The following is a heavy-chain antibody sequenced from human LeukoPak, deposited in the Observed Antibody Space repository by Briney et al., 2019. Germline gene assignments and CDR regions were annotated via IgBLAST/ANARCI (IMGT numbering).Heavy chain of an antibody. V-gene: IGHV4-61*02. CDR3: ARHPLGRKWELGNWFDP. CDR1: GDSISSGNYY. J-gene: IGHJ5*02. Sequence: SETLSLTCTVSGDSISSGNYYWSWIRQPAGKGLEWIGRIYSSGITNYNPSLKSRVTISVDTSRNQFSLKLSSVTAADTAVYYCARHPLGRKWELGNWFDPWGQGTLVTVSS. CDR2: IYSSGIT. D-gene: IGHD1-26*01.